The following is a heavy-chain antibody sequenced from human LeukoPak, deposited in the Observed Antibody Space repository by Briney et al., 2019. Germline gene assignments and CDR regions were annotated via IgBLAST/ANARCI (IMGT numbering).Heavy chain of an antibody. Sequence: PGGSLRLSCAASGFTFSSYWMSWVRQAPGKGLEWVANIKQDGSEKYYADSVKGRFTISRDNSKNTLYLQMNSLRAEDTAVYYCAKDDNWLQFESWGQGTLVTVSS. CDR3: AKDDNWLQFES. CDR1: GFTFSSYW. V-gene: IGHV3-7*03. CDR2: IKQDGSEK. J-gene: IGHJ5*01. D-gene: IGHD5-24*01.